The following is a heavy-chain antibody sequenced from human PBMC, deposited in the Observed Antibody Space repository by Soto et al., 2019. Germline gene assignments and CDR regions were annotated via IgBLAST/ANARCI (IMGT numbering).Heavy chain of an antibody. CDR1: GYTFTSYA. D-gene: IGHD1-26*01. V-gene: IGHV1-3*01. J-gene: IGHJ3*02. CDR3: ASCIVGARYHDAFDI. Sequence: ASVKVSCKASGYTFTSYAMHWVRQAPGQRLEWMGWINAGNGNTKYSQKFQGRVTITRDTSASTAYMEPSSLRSEDTAVYYCASCIVGARYHDAFDIWGQGTMVTVSS. CDR2: INAGNGNT.